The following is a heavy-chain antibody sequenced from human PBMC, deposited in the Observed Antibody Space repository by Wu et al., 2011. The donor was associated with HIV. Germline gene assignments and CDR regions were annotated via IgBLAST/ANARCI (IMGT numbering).Heavy chain of an antibody. CDR2: ISAYSGNT. J-gene: IGHJ6*02. CDR1: GYTFTTYG. Sequence: QVQLVQSEAEVRNPGASVKVSCKASGYTFTTYGVSWVRQAPGQGLEWMGWISAYSGNTNYAQKVQGRVTMTTDTSTNTAYMELKSLRPDDTAVYYCARDESGSSSYYGMDVWGQGTTVTVSS. V-gene: IGHV1-18*01. D-gene: IGHD1-26*01. CDR3: ARDESGSSSYYGMDV.